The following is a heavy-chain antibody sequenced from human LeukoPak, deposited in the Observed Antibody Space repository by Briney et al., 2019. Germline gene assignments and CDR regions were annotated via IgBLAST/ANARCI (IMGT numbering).Heavy chain of an antibody. CDR1: GFTFSSYS. CDR2: ISGSGGST. D-gene: IGHD3-22*01. CDR3: AKDRATYYYDSSGFS. Sequence: PGGSLRLSCAASGFTFSSYSMNWVRQAPGKGLEWVSAISGSGGSTYYADSVKGRFTISRDNSKNTLYLQMNSLRAEDTAVYYCAKDRATYYYDSSGFSWGQGTLVTVSS. J-gene: IGHJ4*02. V-gene: IGHV3-23*01.